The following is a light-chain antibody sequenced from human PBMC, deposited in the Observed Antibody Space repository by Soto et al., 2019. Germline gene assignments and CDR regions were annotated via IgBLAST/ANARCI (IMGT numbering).Light chain of an antibody. CDR3: QQLNSYPFT. Sequence: DIQMTQSPSTLPASVGDRVTITCRASQGISSYLAWYQQKPGKAPKLLIYAASTLQSGVPSRFSGSGSGTEFTLTISSLQPEDFVTYYCQQLNSYPFTFGQGTRLEIK. J-gene: IGKJ5*01. CDR1: QGISSY. CDR2: AAS. V-gene: IGKV1-9*01.